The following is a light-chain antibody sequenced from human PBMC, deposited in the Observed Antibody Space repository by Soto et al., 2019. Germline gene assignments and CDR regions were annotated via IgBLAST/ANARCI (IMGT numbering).Light chain of an antibody. CDR2: DAS. V-gene: IGKV1-5*01. J-gene: IGKJ2*01. CDR3: QQYNVYPYT. CDR1: QRTSRW. Sequence: DIHMTQSPSTLSAFVGDRVTITCRASQRTSRWLAWYQQKPGKAPKLLIYDASNLESGVPSRFSGWGSGTEFTLTISSLQPDDFATYYCQQYNVYPYTFGQGTKV.